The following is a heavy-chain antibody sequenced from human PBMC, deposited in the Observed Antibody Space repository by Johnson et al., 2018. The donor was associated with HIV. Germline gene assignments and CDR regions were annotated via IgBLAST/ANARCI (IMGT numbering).Heavy chain of an antibody. D-gene: IGHD5-24*01. CDR2: ISYDGSNK. J-gene: IGHJ3*02. CDR1: GFTFNSYG. CDR3: AKERGKRWLHPRDAFDI. Sequence: QVQLVESGGGVVQPGRSLRLSCASSGFTFNSYGMHWVRQAPGKGLEWVAVISYDGSNKYYADFVKGRFTISRDNSKNTLYLRMNSLRPEDTAVFYCAKERGKRWLHPRDAFDIWGQGTVVTVSS. V-gene: IGHV3-30*18.